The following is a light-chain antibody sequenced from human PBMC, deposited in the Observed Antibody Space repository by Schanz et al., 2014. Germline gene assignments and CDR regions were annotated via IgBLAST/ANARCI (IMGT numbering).Light chain of an antibody. CDR1: SSDVGGYNY. J-gene: IGLJ1*01. CDR2: DVS. CDR3: CSYAGSGLYV. V-gene: IGLV2-11*01. Sequence: QSALTQPRSVSGSPGQSVTISCTGTSSDVGGYNYVSWYQHHPGKAPKLMIYDVSNRPSGVSNRFSGSKSGNTASLTISGLQAEDEADYYCCSYAGSGLYVFGTGTKLTVL.